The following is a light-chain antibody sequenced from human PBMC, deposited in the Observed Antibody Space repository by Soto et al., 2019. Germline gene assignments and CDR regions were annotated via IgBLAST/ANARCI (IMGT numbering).Light chain of an antibody. J-gene: IGKJ4*01. V-gene: IGKV3-15*01. CDR1: QSLSSN. CDR3: QQYNNWPPT. CDR2: GAS. Sequence: EIVLRQSPATLSVSPGERATLSCRASQSLSSNLAWYQQKVGQPPRLLIYGASTRATGIPAGFSGSGSGTEFTLTISSLQSEDFAVYYCQQYNNWPPTFGGGTKVDIK.